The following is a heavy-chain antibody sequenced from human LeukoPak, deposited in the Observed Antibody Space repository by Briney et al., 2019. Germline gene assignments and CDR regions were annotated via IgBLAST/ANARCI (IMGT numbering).Heavy chain of an antibody. CDR2: IRYDGSNK. CDR3: AKDRSMASPLFDY. D-gene: IGHD2/OR15-2a*01. Sequence: GGSLRLSCAASGFTFSSYGMHWVRQAPGKGLEWVAFIRYDGSNKYYADSVKGRFTISRDNSKNTLYLQMNSLRAEDTAVYYCAKDRSMASPLFDYWGQGTLVTVSS. CDR1: GFTFSSYG. V-gene: IGHV3-30*02. J-gene: IGHJ4*02.